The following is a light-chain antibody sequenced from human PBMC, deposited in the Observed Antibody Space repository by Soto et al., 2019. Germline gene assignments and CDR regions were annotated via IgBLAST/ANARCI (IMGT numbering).Light chain of an antibody. CDR3: GSITRSSTSV. J-gene: IGLJ1*01. Sequence: QSALTQPPSASGSPGQSVTISCTGTSTDIGGYNFVSWYQQHPGKAPKLIIYEVTKRPSGVPDRFSGSKFGNTASLTVSGLQPEDEAEYYCGSITRSSTSVFGTGTKLTVL. CDR1: STDIGGYNF. CDR2: EVT. V-gene: IGLV2-8*01.